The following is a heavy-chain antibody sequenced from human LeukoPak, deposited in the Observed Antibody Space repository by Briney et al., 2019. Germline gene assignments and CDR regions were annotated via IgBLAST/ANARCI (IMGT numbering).Heavy chain of an antibody. D-gene: IGHD2-2*01. CDR3: ASTPPVLAAIGPTYYYMDV. CDR2: FDPEDGKT. V-gene: IGHV1-24*01. CDR1: GYTLAELS. Sequence: GASVKVSCKVSGYTLAELSMHWVRQAPGKGLDWMGGFDPEDGKTIYAQKFQGRVTMTEDTSTDTAYMELSSLKSEDTAVYYCASTPPVLAAIGPTYYYMDVWGKGTTVTVSS. J-gene: IGHJ6*03.